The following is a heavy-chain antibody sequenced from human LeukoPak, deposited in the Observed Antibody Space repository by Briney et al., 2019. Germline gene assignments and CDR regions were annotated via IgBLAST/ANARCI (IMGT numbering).Heavy chain of an antibody. V-gene: IGHV3-48*03. CDR1: GFTFSSYE. D-gene: IGHD4-17*01. Sequence: LSGGSLRLSCAASGFTFSSYEMNWVRQAPGKGLEWVSYISSSDSTIYYADSVKGRFTISRDNAKNSLYLQMNSLRAEDTAVYYCARVAINGYGDYFDYWGQGTLVTVSS. J-gene: IGHJ4*02. CDR2: ISSSDSTI. CDR3: ARVAINGYGDYFDY.